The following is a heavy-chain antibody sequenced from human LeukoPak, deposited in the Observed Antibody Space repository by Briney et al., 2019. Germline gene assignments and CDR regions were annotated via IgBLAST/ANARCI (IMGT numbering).Heavy chain of an antibody. V-gene: IGHV4-39*01. CDR1: GGSISRSSYN. D-gene: IGHD6-13*01. Sequence: SETLSLTCTVSGGSISRSSYNWGWIRQPPGKGLEWVGSVDYSGSTYYNPSLKSRVTISVDTSKNQFSLMVTSVTAADTAVYYCARPPGIAAAWFDPWGQGTLVTVSS. J-gene: IGHJ5*02. CDR3: ARPPGIAAAWFDP. CDR2: VDYSGST.